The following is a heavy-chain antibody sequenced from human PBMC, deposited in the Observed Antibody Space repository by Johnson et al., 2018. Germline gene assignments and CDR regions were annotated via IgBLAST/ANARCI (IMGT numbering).Heavy chain of an antibody. D-gene: IGHD2-2*01. CDR2: IIPIFRTA. V-gene: IGHV1-69*12. J-gene: IGHJ6*02. CDR1: GGTFSSYG. Sequence: QVQLVQSGAEVKKPGSSVKVSCKASGGTFSSYGISWVRQAPGQGLEWMGGIIPIFRTANYAQNFQGRVTITADESTSTAYMERRSLGYEDTAVYYCAKVDCSTQSCHPHYGLDVWGQGTTVIVSS. CDR3: AKVDCSTQSCHPHYGLDV.